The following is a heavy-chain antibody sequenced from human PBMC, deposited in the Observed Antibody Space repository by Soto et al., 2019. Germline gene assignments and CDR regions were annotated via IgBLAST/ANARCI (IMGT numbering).Heavy chain of an antibody. D-gene: IGHD3-10*01. Sequence: SETLSLTCTVSGGSISSGGYYWSWIRQHPGKGLEWIGYIYYSGSTYYNPSLKSRVTISVDTSKNQFSLKLSSVTAAEKAVYYCARDNLWWFLELLHPRRSAWGHGTTV. V-gene: IGHV4-31*03. J-gene: IGHJ6*01. CDR2: IYYSGST. CDR1: GGSISSGGYY. CDR3: ARDNLWWFLELLHPRRSA.